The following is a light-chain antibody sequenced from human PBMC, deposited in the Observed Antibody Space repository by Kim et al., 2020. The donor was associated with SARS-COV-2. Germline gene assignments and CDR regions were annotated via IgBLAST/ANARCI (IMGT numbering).Light chain of an antibody. V-gene: IGKV3-15*01. J-gene: IGKJ1*01. CDR3: QQYNDWRS. CDR1: QSVDTN. CDR2: GAS. Sequence: VLPGEIATLSCRARQSVDTNLAWYQQKPGQAPSLVLYGASTRATGIPARFSGSGSGTEFTLTISSLQSEDFATYYCQQYNDWRSFGQGTKVDIK.